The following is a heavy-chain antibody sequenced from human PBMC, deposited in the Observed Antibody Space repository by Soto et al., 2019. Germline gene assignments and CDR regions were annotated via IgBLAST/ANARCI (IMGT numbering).Heavy chain of an antibody. V-gene: IGHV3-15*01. CDR2: IKSKTDGGTT. J-gene: IGHJ4*02. D-gene: IGHD4-4*01. CDR1: GFTFSNAW. Sequence: GGSLRLSCAASGFTFSNAWMSWVRQAPGKGLEWVGRIKSKTDGGTTDYAGTVKGRFTISRDDSKNTLYRQMNSLKTEDTAVYYCTTDDYSNYFDYWGQGTLVTVSS. CDR3: TTDDYSNYFDY.